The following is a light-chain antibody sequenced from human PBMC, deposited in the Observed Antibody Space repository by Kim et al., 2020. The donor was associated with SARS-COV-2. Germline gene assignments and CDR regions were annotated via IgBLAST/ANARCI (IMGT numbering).Light chain of an antibody. CDR3: QEYDDSPPWT. CDR1: QIVSSNC. V-gene: IGKV3-20*01. CDR2: RAS. J-gene: IGKJ1*01. Sequence: PGEGATLSCRASQIVSSNCLAWYQQKPGQAPRLIMYRASRRATGIPDRFSGSGSGTDFTLTISRLEPEDFAVYYCQEYDDSPPWTFGQGTKVDIK.